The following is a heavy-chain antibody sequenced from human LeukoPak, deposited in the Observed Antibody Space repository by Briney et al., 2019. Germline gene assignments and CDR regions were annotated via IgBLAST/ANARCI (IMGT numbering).Heavy chain of an antibody. V-gene: IGHV3-48*03. J-gene: IGHJ4*02. CDR2: ISSSGSTI. D-gene: IGHD3-22*01. Sequence: GGSLRLSCAASGFTFSSYEMNWVRQAPGKGLEWVSYISSSGSTIYYADSVKGRFTISRDNAKNSLYLQMNSLRAEDTAVYYCARGLFKGSASQRHIWGQGTLITVSS. CDR1: GFTFSSYE. CDR3: ARGLFKGSASQRHI.